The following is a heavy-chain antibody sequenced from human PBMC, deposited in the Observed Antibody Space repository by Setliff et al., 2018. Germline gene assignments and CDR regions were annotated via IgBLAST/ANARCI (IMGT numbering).Heavy chain of an antibody. CDR2: IIPIFGIA. V-gene: IGHV1-69*04. J-gene: IGHJ3*02. Sequence: SVKVSCKASGGTFSSYAISWVRQAPGQGLEWMGRIIPIFGIANYAQKFQGRVTITADKSTSTAYMELSSLRSEDTAVYYCARDRREAFDIWGQGTMVTVSS. CDR1: GGTFSSYA. CDR3: ARDRREAFDI.